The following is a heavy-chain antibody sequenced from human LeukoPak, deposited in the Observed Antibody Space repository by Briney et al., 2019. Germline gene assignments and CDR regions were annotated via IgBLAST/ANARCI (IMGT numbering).Heavy chain of an antibody. D-gene: IGHD2-2*01. J-gene: IGHJ3*02. CDR3: ARDGEYCSSTSCPFPRAFDI. V-gene: IGHV3-20*04. CDR2: INWNGGST. CDR1: GFTFDDYG. Sequence: SGGSLRLSCAASGFTFDDYGMSWVRQAPGKGLEWVSGINWNGGSTGYADSVKGRFTISRDNAKNSLYLQMNSLRAEDTALYYCARDGEYCSSTSCPFPRAFDIWGQGTMVTVSS.